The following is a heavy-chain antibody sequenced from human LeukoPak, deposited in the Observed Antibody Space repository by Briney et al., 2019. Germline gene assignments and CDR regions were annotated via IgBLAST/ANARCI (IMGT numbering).Heavy chain of an antibody. CDR3: AREDIVVVPAALYYYGMDV. Sequence: ASVKVSCKASGYTFTSNYIHWVRQAPGQGLEWMGMIYPRDGSTSYAQKFQGRVTVTRDTSTSTVHMELSSLRSEDTAVYYCAREDIVVVPAALYYYGMDVWGQGTTVTVSS. CDR2: IYPRDGST. CDR1: GYTFTSNY. J-gene: IGHJ6*02. D-gene: IGHD2-2*01. V-gene: IGHV1-46*01.